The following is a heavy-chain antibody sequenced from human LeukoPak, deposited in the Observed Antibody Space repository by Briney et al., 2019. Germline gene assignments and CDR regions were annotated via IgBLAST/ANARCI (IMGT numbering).Heavy chain of an antibody. Sequence: GGSLRLSCAASGFTFSSYAMSWVRQAPARGLEWVSSIRGGGEKFYADFVRGRFTLSRDDSTNTVYLQLNNLRVEDTAIYYCAKANWISDADAVWWGQGTLVTVSS. CDR1: GFTFSSYA. J-gene: IGHJ4*02. CDR3: AKANWISDADAVW. CDR2: IRGGGEK. V-gene: IGHV3-23*01. D-gene: IGHD2-2*03.